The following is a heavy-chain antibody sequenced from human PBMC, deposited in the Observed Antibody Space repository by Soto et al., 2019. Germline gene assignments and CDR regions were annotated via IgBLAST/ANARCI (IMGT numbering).Heavy chain of an antibody. D-gene: IGHD2-15*01. V-gene: IGHV4-31*03. J-gene: IGHJ6*02. Sequence: QVQLQESGPGLVKPSQTLSLTCTVSGGSISSGGYYWSWIRQHPGKGLEWIGYIYYSGSTYYNPSLKSRVNISVDPSKNQFSLKLSSVTAADTAVYYCAREKLPTYGMDVWGQGTTVTVSS. CDR3: AREKLPTYGMDV. CDR2: IYYSGST. CDR1: GGSISSGGYY.